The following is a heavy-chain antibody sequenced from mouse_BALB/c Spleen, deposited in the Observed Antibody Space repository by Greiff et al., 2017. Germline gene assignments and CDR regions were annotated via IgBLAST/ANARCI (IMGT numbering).Heavy chain of an antibody. D-gene: IGHD3-1*01. Sequence: EVQLVESGPGLVEPSQSLSLPCPVTGSSITSDYALKRIRQFPGNKLEWMGYISYSGSTSYNPSLKSRISITRDTSKNQFFLQLNSVTTEDTATYYCARDGTARALYAMDYWGQGTSVTVSS. CDR1: GSSITSDYA. V-gene: IGHV3-2*02. CDR2: ISYSGST. CDR3: ARDGTARALYAMDY. J-gene: IGHJ4*01.